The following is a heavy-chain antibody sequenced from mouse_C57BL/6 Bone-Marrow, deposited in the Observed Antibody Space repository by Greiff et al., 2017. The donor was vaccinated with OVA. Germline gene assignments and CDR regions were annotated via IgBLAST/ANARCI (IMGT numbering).Heavy chain of an antibody. Sequence: DVKLVESGGDLVKPGGSLKLSCAASGFTFSSYGMSWVRPTPDKRLEWVATISSGGSYTYYPDSVKGRFTISRDNAKNTLYLQMSSLKSEDTAMYYCARLITTVVADYAMDYWGQGTSVTVSS. J-gene: IGHJ4*01. D-gene: IGHD1-1*01. V-gene: IGHV5-6*02. CDR1: GFTFSSYG. CDR3: ARLITTVVADYAMDY. CDR2: ISSGGSYT.